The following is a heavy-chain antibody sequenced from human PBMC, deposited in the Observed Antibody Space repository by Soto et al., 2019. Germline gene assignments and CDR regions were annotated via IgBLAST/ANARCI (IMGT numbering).Heavy chain of an antibody. CDR2: ISYDGSNK. D-gene: IGHD3-22*01. CDR1: GFTFSSYA. J-gene: IGHJ4*02. V-gene: IGHV3-30-3*01. CDR3: ARDQYYYDSSGPGFDY. Sequence: GGSLRLSCAASGFTFSSYAMHWVRQAPGKGLEWVAVISYDGSNKYYADSVKGRFTISRDNSKNTLYLQMNSLRAEDTAVYYCARDQYYYDSSGPGFDYWGQGTLVTVS.